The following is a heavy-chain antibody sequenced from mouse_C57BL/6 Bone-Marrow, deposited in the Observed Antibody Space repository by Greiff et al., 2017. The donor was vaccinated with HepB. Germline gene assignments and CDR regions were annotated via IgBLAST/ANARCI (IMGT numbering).Heavy chain of an antibody. CDR2: ISDGGSYT. J-gene: IGHJ4*01. Sequence: EVKLQESGGGLVKPGGSLKLSCAASGFTFSSYAMSWVRQTPEKRLEWVATISDGGSYTYYPDNVKGRFTISRDNAKNNLYLQMSHLKSEDTAMYYCARDPDWDYAMDYWGQGTSVTVSS. V-gene: IGHV5-4*01. CDR1: GFTFSSYA. D-gene: IGHD4-1*01. CDR3: ARDPDWDYAMDY.